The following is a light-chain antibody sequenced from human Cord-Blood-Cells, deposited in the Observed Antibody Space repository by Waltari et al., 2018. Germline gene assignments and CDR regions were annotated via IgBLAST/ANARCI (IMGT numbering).Light chain of an antibody. CDR3: QQYKNWRRT. V-gene: IGKV3-15*01. J-gene: IGKJ1*01. CDR2: GAS. CDR1: QSVSSN. Sequence: EIVMTQPPATLSVSPGARATLSCSASQSVSSNLAWYQQKPGQAPRLLIYGASTRATGIPARFRGSGSGTEFTRTISSLQSEDVAVYDCQQYKNWRRTVGQGTKVEIK.